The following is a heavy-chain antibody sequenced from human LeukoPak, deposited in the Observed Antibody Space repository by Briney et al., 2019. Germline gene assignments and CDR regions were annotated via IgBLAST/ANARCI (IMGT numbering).Heavy chain of an antibody. V-gene: IGHV3-23*01. D-gene: IGHD4-17*01. CDR3: AKDNGDYVSWVYYFDY. J-gene: IGHJ4*02. CDR1: GFTFSSYA. Sequence: GGSLRLSCAASGFTFSSYAMSWVRQAPGKGLEWVSAISGSSGGTYCADSVKGRFTISRDNSKNTLYLQMNSLRAEDTAVYYCAKDNGDYVSWVYYFDYWGQGTLVAVSS. CDR2: ISGSSGGT.